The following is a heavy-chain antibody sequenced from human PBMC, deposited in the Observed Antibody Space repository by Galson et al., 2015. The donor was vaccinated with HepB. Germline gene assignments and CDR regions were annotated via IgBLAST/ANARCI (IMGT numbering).Heavy chain of an antibody. Sequence: SVKVSCKASGYTFTTYYMHWVRQAPGQGLEWMGIINPSGGSTTYAQKLQGRVTMTRDTSTSTIYMELSSLRSEDTAVYYCARSTGYCSSTSCFKSAYYFDYWGQGTLVTVSS. CDR3: ARSTGYCSSTSCFKSAYYFDY. V-gene: IGHV1-46*03. CDR2: INPSGGST. J-gene: IGHJ4*02. CDR1: GYTFTTYY. D-gene: IGHD2-2*01.